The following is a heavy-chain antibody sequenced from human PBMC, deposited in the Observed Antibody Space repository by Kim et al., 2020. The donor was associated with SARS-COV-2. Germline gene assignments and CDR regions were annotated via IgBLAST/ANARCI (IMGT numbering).Heavy chain of an antibody. D-gene: IGHD4-17*01. CDR2: INTYRGKT. CDR3: ARDSYGAEAWFDP. Sequence: ASVKVSCKASGYTFTSYGISWVRQALGQGLELMGWINTYRGKTNYAQKVQGRVTMTTDTSTSTAYMELRSLRSDDTAVYYCARDSYGAEAWFDPWGQGTLVTVSS. CDR1: GYTFTSYG. V-gene: IGHV1-18*01. J-gene: IGHJ5*02.